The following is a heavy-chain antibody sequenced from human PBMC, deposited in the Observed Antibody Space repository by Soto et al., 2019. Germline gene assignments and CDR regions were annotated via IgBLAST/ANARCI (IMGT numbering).Heavy chain of an antibody. Sequence: EVQLVESGGGLVQPGGSLRLSCAASGFTFSSHWMYWVRQDPGKGLVCISRIKSDGSSSSYADSVKGRFTVSRDNDKNKLYLQMDSLRAEDTAVYYCARTVSYYYYGMDVWGQGTTVTVSS. D-gene: IGHD3-10*01. CDR3: ARTVSYYYYGMDV. J-gene: IGHJ6*02. V-gene: IGHV3-74*01. CDR2: IKSDGSSS. CDR1: GFTFSSHW.